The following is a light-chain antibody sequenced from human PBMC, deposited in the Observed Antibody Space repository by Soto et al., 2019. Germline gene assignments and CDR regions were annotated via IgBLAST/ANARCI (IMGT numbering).Light chain of an antibody. CDR2: GAS. J-gene: IGKJ5*01. CDR3: QPRNNWPAIS. Sequence: EIVLSQSPATLSLSPGERATLSCRASQSVTINYLAWYQQKPGQAPRLLVYGASTRATGIPDRFSGSGSGTDFTLTISRLEPEDFAVYYCQPRNNWPAISFGQGTRLEIK. CDR1: QSVTINY. V-gene: IGKV3D-20*02.